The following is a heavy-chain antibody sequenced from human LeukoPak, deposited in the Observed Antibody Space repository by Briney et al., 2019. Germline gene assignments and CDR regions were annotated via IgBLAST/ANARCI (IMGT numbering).Heavy chain of an antibody. CDR3: ARPALEGDYGDLYYFDY. CDR1: GYSFTSYW. D-gene: IGHD4-17*01. CDR2: IYPGDTDT. J-gene: IGHJ4*02. V-gene: IGHV5-51*03. Sequence: GESLKISCKGSGYSFTSYWCGWVRQMPAKGLEWVGIIYPGDTDTRYSPSFQGQVTISADKSISTAYLQWSSLKASDTAMYYCARPALEGDYGDLYYFDYWGQGTLVTVSS.